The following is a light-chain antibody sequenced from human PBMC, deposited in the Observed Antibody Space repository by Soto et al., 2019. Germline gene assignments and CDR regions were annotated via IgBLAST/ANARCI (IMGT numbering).Light chain of an antibody. CDR1: GSDVGAYNL. J-gene: IGLJ1*01. CDR2: DVS. Sequence: QSVLTQPASVSGSPGQSITISCAGTGSDVGAYNLVSWYRQHPGKAPKLIIYDVSQRPSGVPDRFSGSKSGNTASLTISGLQAEDEADYYCCSYAGTYTFVFVTGTKVTVL. V-gene: IGLV2-11*01. CDR3: CSYAGTYTFV.